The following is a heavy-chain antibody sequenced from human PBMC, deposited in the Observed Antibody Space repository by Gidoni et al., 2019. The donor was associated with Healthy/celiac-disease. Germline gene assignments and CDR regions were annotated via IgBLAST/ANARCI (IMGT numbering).Heavy chain of an antibody. CDR1: GGTFSSYA. J-gene: IGHJ4*02. D-gene: IGHD3-22*01. V-gene: IGHV1-69*09. Sequence: QVQLVQSGAEVKKPGSPVKVSCTASGGTFSSYAISWVRQATGQGLEWMGRIIPILGIANYAQKFQGRVTITADKSTSTAYMELSSRRSEDTAVYYGARNYDSSGYYYGYWGQGTLVTVSS. CDR3: ARNYDSSGYYYGY. CDR2: IIPILGIA.